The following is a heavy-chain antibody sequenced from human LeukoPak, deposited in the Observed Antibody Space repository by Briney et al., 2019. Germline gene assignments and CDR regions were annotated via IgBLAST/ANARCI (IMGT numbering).Heavy chain of an antibody. CDR1: GYTFTGYY. Sequence: ASVKVSCKASGYTFTGYYMHWVRQAPGQGLEWMGWINPYSGGTNYAQKFQGRVTMTRDTSISTAYMELSRLRSDDTAVYYCASEVDTAMVKVDYWGQGTLVTVSS. J-gene: IGHJ4*02. CDR2: INPYSGGT. V-gene: IGHV1-2*02. CDR3: ASEVDTAMVKVDY. D-gene: IGHD5-18*01.